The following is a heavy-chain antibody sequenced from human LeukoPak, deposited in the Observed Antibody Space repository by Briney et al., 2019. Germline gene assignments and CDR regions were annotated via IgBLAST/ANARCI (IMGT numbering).Heavy chain of an antibody. D-gene: IGHD3-3*01. CDR2: ISSSSSYI. V-gene: IGHV3-21*01. Sequence: GGSLRLSCAASGFTFSSYSMNWVRQAPGKGLEWVSSISSSSSYIYYADSVKGRFTISRDNAKNSLYLQMNSLRAEDTAVYYCARTPMHVLRFLEWLADFDYWGQGTLVTVSS. CDR3: ARTPMHVLRFLEWLADFDY. J-gene: IGHJ4*02. CDR1: GFTFSSYS.